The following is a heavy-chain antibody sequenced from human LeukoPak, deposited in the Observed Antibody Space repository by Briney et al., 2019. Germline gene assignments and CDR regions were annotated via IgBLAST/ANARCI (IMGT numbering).Heavy chain of an antibody. CDR2: VNAGNGKT. V-gene: IGHV1-3*01. CDR3: ARSSYDFLTGSPLLNSIDY. D-gene: IGHD3-9*01. Sequence: GASVKVSCKASGYTFTRYALHWVRQAPRQRLEWMGWVNAGNGKTKYSQKFQGRVTITSDTSASAAYMELNSLRSEDTAVYYCARSSYDFLTGSPLLNSIDYWGQGTLVTVSS. CDR1: GYTFTRYA. J-gene: IGHJ4*02.